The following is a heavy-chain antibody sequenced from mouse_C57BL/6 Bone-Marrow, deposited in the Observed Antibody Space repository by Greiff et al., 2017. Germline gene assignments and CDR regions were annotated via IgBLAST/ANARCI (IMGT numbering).Heavy chain of an antibody. V-gene: IGHV1-81*01. CDR2: IYPRSGNT. CDR1: GYTFTSYG. J-gene: IGHJ4*01. D-gene: IGHD1-1*01. CDR3: ARCYWAMDY. Sequence: VKLVESGAELARPGASVKLSCKASGYTFTSYGISWVKQRTGQGLEWIGEIYPRSGNTYYNEKFKGKATLTADKSSSTAYMELRSLTSEDAAVYFCARCYWAMDYWGQGTSVTVSS.